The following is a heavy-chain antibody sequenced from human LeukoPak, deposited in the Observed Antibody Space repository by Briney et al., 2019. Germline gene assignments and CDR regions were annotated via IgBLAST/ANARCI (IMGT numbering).Heavy chain of an antibody. V-gene: IGHV3-72*01. Sequence: GGSLRLSCAASGFTFSDHYMDWVRQAPGKGREWVGRTRNKANSYTTEYAASVKGRFTISRDDSKNSLYLQMNSLKTEDTAVYYCARLYYYDSSGDYWGQGTLVTVSS. J-gene: IGHJ4*02. CDR1: GFTFSDHY. CDR3: ARLYYYDSSGDY. CDR2: TRNKANSYTT. D-gene: IGHD3-22*01.